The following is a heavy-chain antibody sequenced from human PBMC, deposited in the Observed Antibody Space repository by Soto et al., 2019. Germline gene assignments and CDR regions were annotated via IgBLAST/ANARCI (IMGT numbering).Heavy chain of an antibody. D-gene: IGHD2-2*01. CDR3: ATYQDPYYFGMDV. V-gene: IGHV5-51*01. Sequence: GESLKISCKGSGYSFTSYWIGWVRQMPGKGLEWMGIIYPGDSDTRYSPSFQGRVTISADKSISTAYLQWSSLKASDTAMYYCATYQDPYYFGMDVWGQGTTVTVYS. CDR2: IYPGDSDT. J-gene: IGHJ6*02. CDR1: GYSFTSYW.